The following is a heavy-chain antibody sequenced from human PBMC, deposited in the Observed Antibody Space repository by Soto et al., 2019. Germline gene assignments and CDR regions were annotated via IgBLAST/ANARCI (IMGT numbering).Heavy chain of an antibody. CDR1: GGSISSYY. CDR2: IYYSGST. D-gene: IGHD3-10*01. CDR3: AREVLWFGELSSLYFDY. V-gene: IGHV4-59*01. Sequence: SETLSLTCTVSGGSISSYYWSWIRQPPGKGLEWIGYIYYSGSTNYNPSLKSRVTISVDTSKNQFSLKLSSVTAADTAVYYCAREVLWFGELSSLYFDYWGQGTLVTVSS. J-gene: IGHJ4*02.